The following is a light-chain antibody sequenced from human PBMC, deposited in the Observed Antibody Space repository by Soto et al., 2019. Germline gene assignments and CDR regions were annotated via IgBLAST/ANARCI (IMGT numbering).Light chain of an antibody. CDR1: QDISPW. Sequence: DIQMTQSPSAMSASVGDRVIITCRASQDISPWLAWYQQKPGKAPKLLIYSASNLQSGVPSRFSGSGSGTDFTLTISSLQPEDSATYYCQQANSFPYTFGQGTKVEIK. CDR2: SAS. CDR3: QQANSFPYT. V-gene: IGKV1-12*01. J-gene: IGKJ2*01.